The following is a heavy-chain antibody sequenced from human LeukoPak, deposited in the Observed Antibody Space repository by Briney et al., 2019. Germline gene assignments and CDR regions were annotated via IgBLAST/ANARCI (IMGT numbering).Heavy chain of an antibody. CDR2: ISVNGGST. D-gene: IGHD3-22*01. CDR1: GFTFSSYW. J-gene: IGHJ4*02. V-gene: IGHV3-23*01. CDR3: AKGYYYDSSGYYWNRGPADY. Sequence: GGSLRLSCAASGFTFSSYWMSWVRQAPGKGLEWVSAISVNGGSTYYADSVKGRFTISRDNSKNTLYLQMNSLRAEDTAVYYCAKGYYYDSSGYYWNRGPADYWGQGTLVTVSS.